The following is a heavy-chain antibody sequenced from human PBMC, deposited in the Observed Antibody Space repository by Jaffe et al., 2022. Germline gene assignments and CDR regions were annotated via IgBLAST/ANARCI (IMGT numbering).Heavy chain of an antibody. CDR3: ARVSSGSSSWGWFDP. CDR2: INPNSGGT. V-gene: IGHV1-2*06. J-gene: IGHJ5*02. CDR1: GYTFTGYY. Sequence: QVQLVQSGAEVKKPGASVKVSCKASGYTFTGYYMHWVRQAPGQGLEWMGRINPNSGGTNYAQKFQGRVTMTRDTSISTAYMELSRLRSDDTAVYYCARVSSGSSSWGWFDPWGQGTLVTVSS. D-gene: IGHD6-6*01.